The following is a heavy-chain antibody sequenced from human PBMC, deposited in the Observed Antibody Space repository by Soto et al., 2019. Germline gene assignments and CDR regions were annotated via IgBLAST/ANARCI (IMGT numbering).Heavy chain of an antibody. V-gene: IGHV1-69*02. CDR1: GGTFSSYT. Sequence: QVQLVQSGAEVRKPESSVKVSCKASGGTFSSYTICWVRQAPGHGLVWMGRIIPVLGIPTYAQEFQGRVTITADRSTATAYMELSSLRSEDTAVYYCAKVEAVNASSGQRSSAFDIWGRGTMVTVSS. D-gene: IGHD2-15*01. CDR3: AKVEAVNASSGQRSSAFDI. J-gene: IGHJ3*02. CDR2: IIPVLGIP.